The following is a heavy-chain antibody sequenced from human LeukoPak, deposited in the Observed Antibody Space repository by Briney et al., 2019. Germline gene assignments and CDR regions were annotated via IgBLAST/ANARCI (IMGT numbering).Heavy chain of an antibody. CDR1: GYMFSSYG. CDR2: ISAYNGNT. CDR3: ARIASDGSGTNHY. Sequence: ASVKVSCKASGYMFSSYGITWVRQAPGQGLEWMGWISAYNGNTKSAQNLQGRVIMTTDTSTNTAHMELRSLRSGDTAVYYCARIASDGSGTNHYWGQGTQVIVSS. V-gene: IGHV1-18*01. D-gene: IGHD3-10*01. J-gene: IGHJ4*02.